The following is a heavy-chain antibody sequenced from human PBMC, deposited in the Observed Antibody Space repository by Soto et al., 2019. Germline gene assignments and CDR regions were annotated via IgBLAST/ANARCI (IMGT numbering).Heavy chain of an antibody. CDR3: ARGGGVYYFDY. Sequence: GSLRLSCAASGFTFSSYAMSWVRQAPGKGLEWIGYIYYSGITDYNPSLKSRVTISVDTSKSQFSLKLSSVTAADTAVYYCARGGGVYYFDYWGQGTLVTVSS. CDR1: GFTFSSYA. CDR2: IYYSGIT. D-gene: IGHD2-8*02. V-gene: IGHV4-59*01. J-gene: IGHJ4*02.